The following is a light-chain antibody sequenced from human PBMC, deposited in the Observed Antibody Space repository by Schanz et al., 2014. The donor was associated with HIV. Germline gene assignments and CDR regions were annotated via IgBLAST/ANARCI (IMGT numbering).Light chain of an antibody. CDR3: QHYDSYSHT. CDR1: QSIDRW. Sequence: DIQMTQSPSSLSASVGDRVTITCRASQSIDRWLAWYQQKPGRAPQLLIYGASALQPGVPTTFSGSGSGTEFTLTISSLQPGDFATYYCQHYDSYSHTFGQGTKLEIK. J-gene: IGKJ2*01. CDR2: GAS. V-gene: IGKV1-5*01.